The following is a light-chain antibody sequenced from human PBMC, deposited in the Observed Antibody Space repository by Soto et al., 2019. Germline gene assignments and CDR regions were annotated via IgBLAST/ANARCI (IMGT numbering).Light chain of an antibody. CDR2: RIS. Sequence: EIVMTQSPDTLSVSTGERATLSCRASQTVKNNLAWYHHKPGQPPRLLIYRISTRATGISDRFSASGSATEFTLTISSLQSEDFGVYYCQQHDQWPLTFGQGTRLEIK. CDR1: QTVKNN. J-gene: IGKJ5*01. CDR3: QQHDQWPLT. V-gene: IGKV3-15*01.